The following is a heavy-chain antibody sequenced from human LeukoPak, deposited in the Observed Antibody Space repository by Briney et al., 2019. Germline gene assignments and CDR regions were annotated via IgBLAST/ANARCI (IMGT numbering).Heavy chain of an antibody. CDR3: AREIAVAGPGDY. D-gene: IGHD6-19*01. CDR1: ENTFTNYY. J-gene: IGHJ4*02. CDR2: INPSGGST. V-gene: IGHV1-46*01. Sequence: ASVKVSCKASENTFTNYYMHWVRQAPGQGLEWMGIINPSGGSTSYAQKFQGRVTMTRDTSTSTVYMELSSLRSEDTAVYYCAREIAVAGPGDYWGQGTLVTVSS.